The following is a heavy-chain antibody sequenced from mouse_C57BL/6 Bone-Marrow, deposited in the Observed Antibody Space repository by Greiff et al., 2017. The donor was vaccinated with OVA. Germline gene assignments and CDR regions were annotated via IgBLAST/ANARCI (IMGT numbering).Heavy chain of an antibody. CDR3: ARFGVYSNCVGYFDY. Sequence: QVQLQQPGAELVRPGSSVKLSCKASGYTFTSYWMDWVKQRPGQGLEWIGNIYTSDSETHYNQKFKDKATLTVDKSSSTAYMQLSSLTSEDSAVCYSARFGVYSNCVGYFDYWGQGTTLTVSS. D-gene: IGHD2-5*01. CDR1: GYTFTSYW. V-gene: IGHV1-61*01. CDR2: IYTSDSET. J-gene: IGHJ2*01.